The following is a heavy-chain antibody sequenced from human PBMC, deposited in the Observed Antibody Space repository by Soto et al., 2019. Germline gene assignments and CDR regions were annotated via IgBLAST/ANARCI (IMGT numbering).Heavy chain of an antibody. V-gene: IGHV1-18*04. Sequence: ASVKVSCKASGYTFTSYGISWVRQAPGQGLEWMGWISAYNGNTNYAQKLQGRVTMTTDTSTSTAYMELRSLRSDDTAVYYCARWSVSGWPEPDNWFDPWGQGTQVTVSS. CDR1: GYTFTSYG. CDR2: ISAYNGNT. D-gene: IGHD6-19*01. J-gene: IGHJ5*02. CDR3: ARWSVSGWPEPDNWFDP.